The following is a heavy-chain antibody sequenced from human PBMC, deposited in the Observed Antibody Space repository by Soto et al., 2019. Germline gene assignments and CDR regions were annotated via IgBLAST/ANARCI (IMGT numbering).Heavy chain of an antibody. CDR1: GFTFSNYA. CDR2: ISDSGKNV. D-gene: IGHD3-10*01. V-gene: IGHV3-23*01. CDR3: AKAYRTTMVRGIPNWFDP. Sequence: AGGSLRLSCAASGFTFSNYAMSWVRQTPGKGLEWVSGISDSGKNVHYADSVKGRFTISRDNSKNTLYLQMNSLRAEDTAVYYCAKAYRTTMVRGIPNWFDPWGQGTLVTVSS. J-gene: IGHJ5*02.